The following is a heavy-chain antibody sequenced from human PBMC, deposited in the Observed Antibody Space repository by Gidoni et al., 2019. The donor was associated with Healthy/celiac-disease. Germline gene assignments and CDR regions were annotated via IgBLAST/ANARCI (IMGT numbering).Heavy chain of an antibody. CDR2: ISSSSSYT. J-gene: IGHJ4*02. CDR1: GFTFRDYY. D-gene: IGHD3-10*01. CDR3: ARGATDGSGSYYAPIDY. Sequence: QVQLVEAGGGLVKPGGSLRHSCAASGFTFRDYYMSWIRQAPGKGLEWVSYISSSSSYTNYADSVKGRFTISRDNAKNSLYLQMNSLRAEDTAVYYCARGATDGSGSYYAPIDYWGQGTLVTVSS. V-gene: IGHV3-11*05.